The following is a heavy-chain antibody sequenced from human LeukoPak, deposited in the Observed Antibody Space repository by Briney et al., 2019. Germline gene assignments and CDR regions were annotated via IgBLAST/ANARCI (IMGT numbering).Heavy chain of an antibody. CDR1: GFTFSTYN. CDR2: ISGSSSYI. V-gene: IGHV3-21*01. D-gene: IGHD2-21*02. J-gene: IGHJ4*02. Sequence: PGGSLRLSCAASGFTFSTYNMNWVRQAPGKGLEWVSSISGSSSYIYYADSVKGRFSISRDNAKNSLYLQMNSLRAEDTAVYFCARDNRDWAFDYWGQGTLVTVSS. CDR3: ARDNRDWAFDY.